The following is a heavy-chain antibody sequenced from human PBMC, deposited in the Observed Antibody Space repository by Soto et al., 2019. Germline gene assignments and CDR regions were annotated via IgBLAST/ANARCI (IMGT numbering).Heavy chain of an antibody. CDR2: MNPNNGNA. CDR3: ARRKERSGPNYLDS. J-gene: IGHJ4*02. CDR1: GYTFITYD. D-gene: IGHD6-25*01. V-gene: IGHV1-8*01. Sequence: QVQLVQSGAEVKKPGASVKVSCKASGYTFITYDINWVRQAAGQGLEWMGWMNPNNGNAGYAQKFQGRVTRTRNTARSTAYMELSSLRVDDTAVYFCARRKERSGPNYLDSWGQGSLVTVSS.